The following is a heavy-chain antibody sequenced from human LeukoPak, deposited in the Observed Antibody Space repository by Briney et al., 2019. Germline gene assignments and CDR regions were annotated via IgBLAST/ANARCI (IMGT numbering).Heavy chain of an antibody. CDR1: GFTFSNYA. D-gene: IGHD2-21*02. V-gene: IGHV3-74*01. J-gene: IGHJ4*02. Sequence: GGSLRLSCVASGFTFSNYAMSWVRQAPGKGLVWVSRINSDGSSTSYADSVKGRFTISRDNAKNTLYLQMNSLRAEDTAVYYCASIVVVTAKTNFDYWGRGTLVTVSS. CDR3: ASIVVVTAKTNFDY. CDR2: INSDGSST.